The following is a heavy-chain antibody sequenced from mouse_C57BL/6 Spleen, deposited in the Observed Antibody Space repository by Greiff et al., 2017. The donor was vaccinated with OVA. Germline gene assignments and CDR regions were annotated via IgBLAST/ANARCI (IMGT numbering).Heavy chain of an antibody. CDR1: GYTFTSYW. Sequence: VQLQQPGAELVMPGASVKLSCKASGYTFTSYWMHWVKQRPGQGLEWIGEIDPSDSYTNYNQKFKGKSTLTVDKSSSTAYMQLSSLTSEYSAVYYCARRRDYYYGSSYYFDYWGQGTTLTVSS. CDR2: IDPSDSYT. V-gene: IGHV1-69*01. J-gene: IGHJ2*01. D-gene: IGHD1-1*01. CDR3: ARRRDYYYGSSYYFDY.